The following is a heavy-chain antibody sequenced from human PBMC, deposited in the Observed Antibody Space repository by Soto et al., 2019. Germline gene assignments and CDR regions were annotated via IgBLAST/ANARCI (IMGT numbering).Heavy chain of an antibody. Sequence: EVQLVESGGXIVQPGGSLXLSCAASGFTFSSYWMHWVRQAPGXXLVWVSRINSDGSRTSYADSAKGRFTISRDNAKNTVYLQMNSLRAEDTAVYYCARGDGDYYDGNGYLGRHWGQGTLVTVSS. CDR2: INSDGSRT. J-gene: IGHJ4*02. CDR1: GFTFSSYW. CDR3: ARGDGDYYDGNGYLGRH. D-gene: IGHD3-22*01. V-gene: IGHV3-74*01.